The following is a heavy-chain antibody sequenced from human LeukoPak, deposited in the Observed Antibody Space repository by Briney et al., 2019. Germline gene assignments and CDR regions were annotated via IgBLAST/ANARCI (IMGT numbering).Heavy chain of an antibody. CDR2: IYYSGST. D-gene: IGHD6-19*01. V-gene: IGHV4-39*01. Sequence: SETLSPTCTVSGDSMGSSNYYWGWIRQPPGKGLEWIANIYYSGSTYYNPSLKSRVTISVDTSKNQFSLKLSSVTAADMAVYSCARHTRVVAGRAFDYWGQGTLVTVSS. CDR1: GDSMGSSNYY. CDR3: ARHTRVVAGRAFDY. J-gene: IGHJ4*02.